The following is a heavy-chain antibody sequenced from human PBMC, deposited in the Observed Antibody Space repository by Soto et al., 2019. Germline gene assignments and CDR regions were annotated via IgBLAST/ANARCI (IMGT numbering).Heavy chain of an antibody. Sequence: GGSLRLSCAASGFTFSGYAMHWVRQAPGKGLEWVAVISYDGSNKYYADSVKGRFTISRDNSKNTLYLQMNSLRAEDTAVYYCASKLYYYDSSGYYSDAFDIWGQGXMVTVSS. CDR1: GFTFSGYA. CDR2: ISYDGSNK. D-gene: IGHD3-22*01. J-gene: IGHJ3*02. CDR3: ASKLYYYDSSGYYSDAFDI. V-gene: IGHV3-30-3*01.